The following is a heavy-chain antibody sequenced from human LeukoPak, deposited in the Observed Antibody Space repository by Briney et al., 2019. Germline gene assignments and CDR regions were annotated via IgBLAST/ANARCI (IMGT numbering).Heavy chain of an antibody. D-gene: IGHD5-12*01. Sequence: GGSLRLSCAASGFTFSSYAMSWVRQAPGKGLEWVSAISGSGGSTYYADSVKGRFTSSRDNSKNTLYLQMNSLRAEDTAVYYCAKDLDVDSGAYYYMDVWGKGTTVTVSS. J-gene: IGHJ6*03. V-gene: IGHV3-23*01. CDR2: ISGSGGST. CDR1: GFTFSSYA. CDR3: AKDLDVDSGAYYYMDV.